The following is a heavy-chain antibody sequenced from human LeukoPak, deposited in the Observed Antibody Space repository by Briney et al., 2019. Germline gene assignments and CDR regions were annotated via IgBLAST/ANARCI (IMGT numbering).Heavy chain of an antibody. CDR1: GGSISSSSYY. Sequence: PSETLSPTCTVSGGSISSSSYYWGWIRQPPGKGLEWIGSIYYSGSTYYNPSLKSRVTISVDTSKNQFSLKLSSVTAADTAVYYCARARIAAAVKGDWFDPWGQGTLVTVSS. V-gene: IGHV4-39*01. CDR3: ARARIAAAVKGDWFDP. CDR2: IYYSGST. D-gene: IGHD6-13*01. J-gene: IGHJ5*02.